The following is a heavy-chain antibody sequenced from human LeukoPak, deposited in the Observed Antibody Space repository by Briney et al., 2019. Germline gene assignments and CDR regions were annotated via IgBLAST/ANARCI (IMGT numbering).Heavy chain of an antibody. CDR1: GFTFSRYW. CDR3: ARTYYDLWSGSRNIYYFDY. D-gene: IGHD3-3*01. V-gene: IGHV3-7*03. J-gene: IGHJ4*02. Sequence: GGSLRLSCAASGFTFSRYWMSWVRQAPGKGLEWVANINQDGSERYSVDSVKGRFTISRDNAKNSLYLQMNSLRAEDTAVYYCARTYYDLWSGSRNIYYFDYWGQGTLVTVSS. CDR2: INQDGSER.